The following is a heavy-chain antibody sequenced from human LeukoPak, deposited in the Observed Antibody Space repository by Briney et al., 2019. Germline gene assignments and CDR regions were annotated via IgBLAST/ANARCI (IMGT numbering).Heavy chain of an antibody. D-gene: IGHD5-18*01. CDR1: GYSFTSYW. Sequence: GESLKISCKGSGYSFTSYWIGWVRQMPGKGLEWMGIIYPGDSDTRYSPSFQGQVTISADKSISTAYLQWSSLKASDTAIYYCARLDTAMVRQYYYYGMDVWGQGTTVTVSS. V-gene: IGHV5-51*01. CDR3: ARLDTAMVRQYYYYGMDV. CDR2: IYPGDSDT. J-gene: IGHJ6*02.